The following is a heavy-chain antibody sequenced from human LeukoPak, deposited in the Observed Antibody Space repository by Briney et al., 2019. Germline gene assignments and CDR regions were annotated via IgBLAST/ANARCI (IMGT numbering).Heavy chain of an antibody. CDR2: IKSKTDGGTT. CDR3: TTDGGYSGVRGGNWFDP. D-gene: IGHD5-12*01. CDR1: GFTFSNAW. V-gene: IGHV3-15*01. J-gene: IGHJ5*02. Sequence: GGSLRLSCAASGFTFSNAWMSWVRQAPGKGLEWVGRIKSKTDGGTTDYAAPVKGRFTISRDDSKNTLYLQMHSLKTEDTAVYYCTTDGGYSGVRGGNWFDPWGQGTLVTVSS.